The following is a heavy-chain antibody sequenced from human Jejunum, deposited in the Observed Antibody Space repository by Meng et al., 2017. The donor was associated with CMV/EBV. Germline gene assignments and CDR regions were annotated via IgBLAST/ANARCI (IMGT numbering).Heavy chain of an antibody. V-gene: IGHV3-74*01. Sequence: SLKSSCAAAGCAVSSDGMHWGRQAPGEGLGGGSRIRSDGSSTSYADSVKGRFTISRDNAKNTLDRQRNSLRAEDTAVYYCASNRGYWGQGTLVTVAA. J-gene: IGHJ4*02. CDR1: GCAVSSDG. CDR3: ASNRGY. CDR2: IRSDGSST.